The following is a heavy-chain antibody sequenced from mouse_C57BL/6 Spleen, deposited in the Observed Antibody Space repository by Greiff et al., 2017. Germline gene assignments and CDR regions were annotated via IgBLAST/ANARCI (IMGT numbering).Heavy chain of an antibody. V-gene: IGHV5-4*01. CDR2: ISDGGSYT. CDR3: ARAGDYGSSYGWYFDV. CDR1: GFTFSSYA. D-gene: IGHD1-1*01. J-gene: IGHJ1*03. Sequence: EVQRVESGGGLVKPGGSLKLSCAASGFTFSSYAMSWVRQTPEKRLEWVATISDGGSYTYYPDNVKGRFTISRDNAKNNLYLQMSHLKSEDTAMYYCARAGDYGSSYGWYFDVWGTGTTVTVSS.